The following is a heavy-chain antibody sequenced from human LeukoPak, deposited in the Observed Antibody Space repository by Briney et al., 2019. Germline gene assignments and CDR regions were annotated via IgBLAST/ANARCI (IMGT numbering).Heavy chain of an antibody. Sequence: SETLSLTCTVSGGSISSSSYYWGWIRQPPGKGLEWIGSIYYSGSTYYNPSLKSRVTISVDTSKNQFSLKLSSVTAADTAVYYCARVANYYDSSGYYSVDYYYYMDVWGKGTTVTVSS. J-gene: IGHJ6*03. V-gene: IGHV4-39*07. D-gene: IGHD3-22*01. CDR2: IYYSGST. CDR3: ARVANYYDSSGYYSVDYYYYMDV. CDR1: GGSISSSSYY.